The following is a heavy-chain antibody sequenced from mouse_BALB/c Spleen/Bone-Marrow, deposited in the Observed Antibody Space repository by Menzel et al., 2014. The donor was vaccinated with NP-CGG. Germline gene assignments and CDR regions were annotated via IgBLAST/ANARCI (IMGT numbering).Heavy chain of an antibody. CDR2: INPDSSTI. CDR3: ARMHYYGYVAY. Sequence: EVQLVESGGGLVQPGGFLKLSCAASGFDFSRYWMSWVRQAPGKGLEWIGEINPDSSTINYTPSLKDKFIISRDNAKNTLYLQMSKVRSEDTALYYCARMHYYGYVAYWGQGTLVTVSA. CDR1: GFDFSRYW. V-gene: IGHV4-1*02. D-gene: IGHD1-2*01. J-gene: IGHJ3*01.